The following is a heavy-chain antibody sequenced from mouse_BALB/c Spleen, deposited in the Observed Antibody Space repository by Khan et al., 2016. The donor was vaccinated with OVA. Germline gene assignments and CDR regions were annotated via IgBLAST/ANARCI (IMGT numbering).Heavy chain of an antibody. D-gene: IGHD2-10*01. CDR1: GYSITSDYA. J-gene: IGHJ3*01. CDR2: ISYSGST. CDR3: ASGTYYGNAWFAY. V-gene: IGHV3-2*02. Sequence: EVQLVESGPGLVKPSQSLSLTCTVTGYSITSDYAWNWLRQFPGNKLEWMGYISYSGSTSYNPSLKSRISITRDTSKNQFFLQLNSVTTEDTATYYCASGTYYGNAWFAYWGQGTLVTVSA.